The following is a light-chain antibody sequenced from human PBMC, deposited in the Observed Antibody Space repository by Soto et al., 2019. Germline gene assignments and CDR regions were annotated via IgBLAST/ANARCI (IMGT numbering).Light chain of an antibody. V-gene: IGKV3-20*01. Sequence: IVLTQSPGTLSLTPGERATLSCRASQSVSSSYLAWYQQKPGQAPRLLIYGASSRATGIPDRFSGSGSGTDFTLTISRLEPEDFAVYYCQQYGSPGTFGQGTKVDIK. J-gene: IGKJ1*01. CDR2: GAS. CDR1: QSVSSSY. CDR3: QQYGSPGT.